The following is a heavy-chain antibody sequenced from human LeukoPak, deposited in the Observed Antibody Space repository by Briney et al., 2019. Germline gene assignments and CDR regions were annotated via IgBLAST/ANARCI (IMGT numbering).Heavy chain of an antibody. CDR3: ARVGVTSTWHEYGY. V-gene: IGHV4-38-2*02. Sequence: YPSETLSLTCTVSGYSISSGYYWGWIRQPPGQGLEWIGNIYFSGNTYYNPSLKSRVTISLDTSKNQFSLKLSSVTAADTAVYYCARVGVTSTWHEYGYWGQGILVTVSS. CDR2: IYFSGNT. J-gene: IGHJ4*02. CDR1: GYSISSGYY. D-gene: IGHD6-13*01.